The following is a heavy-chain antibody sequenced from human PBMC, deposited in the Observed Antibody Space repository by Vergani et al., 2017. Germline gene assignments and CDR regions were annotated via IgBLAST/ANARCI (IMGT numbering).Heavy chain of an antibody. CDR1: GGSFSDYY. Sequence: QVQLQEWGAGLLKTSETLSLTCGVSGGSFSDYYWGWIRQPPGKGLEWIASIYYSGSTYYNPSLKSRVTISVDTSKNQFSLKLSSVTAADTAVYFCARHSTVEWLVKLGWIDPWGQGILVTVSS. D-gene: IGHD6-19*01. V-gene: IGHV4-39*01. CDR2: IYYSGST. J-gene: IGHJ5*02. CDR3: ARHSTVEWLVKLGWIDP.